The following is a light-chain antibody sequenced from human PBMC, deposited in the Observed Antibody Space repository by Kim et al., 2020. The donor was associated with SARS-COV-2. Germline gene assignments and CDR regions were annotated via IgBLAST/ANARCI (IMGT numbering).Light chain of an antibody. CDR2: AAS. CDR3: LQYNSYPRT. J-gene: IGKJ1*01. V-gene: IGKV1-17*01. CDR1: QGIRND. Sequence: DIQMTQSPSSLSASVGDRVTITCRASQGIRNDLAWYQQKPGKAPQRLIYAASSLQSGVPSRFSGSGSGTEFTLTISLQPEDFATYYCLQYNSYPRTFGQGTKVEIK.